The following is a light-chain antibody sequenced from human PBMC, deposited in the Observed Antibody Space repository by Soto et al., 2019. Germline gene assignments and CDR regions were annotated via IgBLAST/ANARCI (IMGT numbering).Light chain of an antibody. CDR3: QQYNNLPRT. CDR2: GAY. V-gene: IGKV3-15*01. Sequence: EIELTHSPAPLSVSPGERATLSCRASQSVSSNLAWYQQKPGQAPRLLIYGAYTRATGIPARFSGSGSGTEFTLTISSLQSEDFAVYYCQQYNNLPRTFGQGTKVDIK. J-gene: IGKJ1*01. CDR1: QSVSSN.